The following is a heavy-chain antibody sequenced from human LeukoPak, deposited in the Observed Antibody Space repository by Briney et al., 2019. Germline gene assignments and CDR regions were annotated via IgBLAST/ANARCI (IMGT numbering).Heavy chain of an antibody. CDR3: AREEGVRGLPDY. CDR2: LYTNEDT. V-gene: IGHV4-4*07. CDR1: GGSTRGYY. D-gene: IGHD2-15*01. J-gene: IGHJ4*02. Sequence: SETLSLTCTVSGGSTRGYYCSWIRHPARPGLESIGRLYTNEDTYYNPSLRSRVTMSVDTSKNRFFLTLTSVTAADTAVYYCAREEGVRGLPDYWGQGTLVTVSS.